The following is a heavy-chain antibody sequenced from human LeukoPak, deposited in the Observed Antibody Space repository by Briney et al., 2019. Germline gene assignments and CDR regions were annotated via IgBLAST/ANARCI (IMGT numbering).Heavy chain of an antibody. J-gene: IGHJ4*02. Sequence: SETLSLTCAVSGGSISSGNWWSWVRQPPGKGLEWIGEIYHSGSTNYNPSLKCRVTISVDKSKNQFSLNLTSVTAADTAVYFCAKEAVAAGPHYFDYWGQGTLVTVSS. D-gene: IGHD2-15*01. V-gene: IGHV4-4*02. CDR3: AKEAVAAGPHYFDY. CDR2: IYHSGST. CDR1: GGSISSGNW.